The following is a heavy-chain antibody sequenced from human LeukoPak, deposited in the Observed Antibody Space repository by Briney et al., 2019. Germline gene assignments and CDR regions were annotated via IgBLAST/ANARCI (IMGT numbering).Heavy chain of an antibody. CDR1: GGSVSSTTYF. J-gene: IGHJ4*02. Sequence: SETLSLTCTVSGGSVSSTTYFWSWMRQPPGKGLEWIASINYSGSTYYNPPLKSRVTISVDTSDNQFSLKLSSVTAADTAVYYCARYVVYGSGKYYFDYWGQGTLVTVSS. CDR3: ARYVVYGSGKYYFDY. V-gene: IGHV4-39*01. D-gene: IGHD3-10*01. CDR2: INYSGST.